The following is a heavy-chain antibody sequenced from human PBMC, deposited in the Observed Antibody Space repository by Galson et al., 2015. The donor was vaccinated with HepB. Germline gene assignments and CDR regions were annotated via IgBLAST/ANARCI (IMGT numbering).Heavy chain of an antibody. J-gene: IGHJ4*02. CDR3: ARGGGIILVRGDFDY. Sequence: LSLTCAVYGGSFSGYYWSWIRQPPGKGLEWIGEINHSGSTNYNPSLKSRVTISVDTSKNQFSLKLSSVTAADTAVYYCARGGGIILVRGDFDYWGQGTLVTVSS. CDR1: GGSFSGYY. CDR2: INHSGST. V-gene: IGHV4-34*01. D-gene: IGHD3-10*01.